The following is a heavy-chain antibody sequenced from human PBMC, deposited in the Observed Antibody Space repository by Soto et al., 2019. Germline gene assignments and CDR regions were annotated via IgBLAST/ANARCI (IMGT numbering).Heavy chain of an antibody. Sequence: WETLSLTCAVYGGSFSGYYWSWIRQPPGKGLEWIGEINHSGSTNYNPSLKSRVTISVDTSKNQFSLKLSSVTAADTAVYYCARYSGYDYGYYGMDVWGQGTTVTVSS. CDR2: INHSGST. CDR3: ARYSGYDYGYYGMDV. J-gene: IGHJ6*02. CDR1: GGSFSGYY. D-gene: IGHD5-12*01. V-gene: IGHV4-34*01.